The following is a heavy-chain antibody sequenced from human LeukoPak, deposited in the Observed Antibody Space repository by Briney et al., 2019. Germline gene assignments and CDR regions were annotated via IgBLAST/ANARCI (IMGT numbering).Heavy chain of an antibody. CDR1: GYTFTGYY. D-gene: IGHD4-23*01. Sequence: ASVKVSCRASGYTFTGYYMHWVRQAPGQGLEWMGWINPNSGGTNYAQKFQGRVTMTRDTSISTAYMELSRLRSDDTAVYYCAITVVTITRWFDPWGQGTLVTVSS. J-gene: IGHJ5*02. CDR2: INPNSGGT. CDR3: AITVVTITRWFDP. V-gene: IGHV1-2*02.